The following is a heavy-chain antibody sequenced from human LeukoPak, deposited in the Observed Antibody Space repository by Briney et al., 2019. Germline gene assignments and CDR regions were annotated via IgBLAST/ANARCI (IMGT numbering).Heavy chain of an antibody. V-gene: IGHV3-33*06. Sequence: GGAVRLTCAGSGFIFRSYGRHWVRQAPGKGLAWVAVIWYYGSNRYYADSVKCRFTISRDNSKNTLYLQMNSLRAEDTAVYYGAKDNRDIVVVPAATRRFDPWGQGTLVTVAS. CDR3: AKDNRDIVVVPAATRRFDP. J-gene: IGHJ5*02. D-gene: IGHD2-2*01. CDR1: GFIFRSYG. CDR2: IWYYGSNR.